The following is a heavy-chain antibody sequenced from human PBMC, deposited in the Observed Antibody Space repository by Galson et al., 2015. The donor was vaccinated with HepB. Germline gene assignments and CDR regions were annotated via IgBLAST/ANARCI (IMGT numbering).Heavy chain of an antibody. J-gene: IGHJ6*02. D-gene: IGHD6-13*01. CDR1: GYTFLEYY. CDR2: INPNTLGT. V-gene: IGHV1-2*02. CDR3: ARGGRSAAAPMDV. Sequence: SVKVSCKASGYTFLEYYIHWVRQAPGQGLEWMGWINPNTLGTNYAQKFQGRVTMTRDTSISTAYMELSRLTSDDTAVYYCARGGRSAAAPMDVWGQGTTVTVSS.